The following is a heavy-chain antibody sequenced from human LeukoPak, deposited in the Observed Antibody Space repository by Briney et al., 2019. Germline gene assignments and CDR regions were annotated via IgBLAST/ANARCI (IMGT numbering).Heavy chain of an antibody. V-gene: IGHV3-30*18. J-gene: IGHJ4*02. D-gene: IGHD5-18*01. CDR3: AKDRGYSHGFDY. Sequence: GGSLGLSCAASGFTFSSYGMHWVRQAPGKGLEWVAAISYDGRNKEYVDSVKGRFTISRDNSKNTLYLQMDSLRAEDTAVYNCAKDRGYSHGFDYWGQGTLVTVSS. CDR1: GFTFSSYG. CDR2: ISYDGRNK.